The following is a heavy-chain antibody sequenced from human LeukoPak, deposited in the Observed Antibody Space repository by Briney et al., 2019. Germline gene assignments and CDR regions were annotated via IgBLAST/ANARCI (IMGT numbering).Heavy chain of an antibody. D-gene: IGHD3-10*01. CDR2: ISSSSSYI. J-gene: IGHJ4*02. CDR3: ARVPRSYYFDY. CDR1: GFTFSSYS. Sequence: PGGSLRLSCAASGFTFSSYSMNWVRQAPGKGLEWVSLISSSSSYIYYADPVKGRFTISRDNAKNSLYLQMNSLRAEDTAVYYCARVPRSYYFDYWGQGTLVTVSS. V-gene: IGHV3-21*04.